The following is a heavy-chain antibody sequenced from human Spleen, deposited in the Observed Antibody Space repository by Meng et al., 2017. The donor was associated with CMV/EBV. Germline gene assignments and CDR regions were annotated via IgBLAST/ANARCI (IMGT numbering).Heavy chain of an antibody. V-gene: IGHV4-34*01. CDR1: GGSFSGYY. CDR2: INHSGST. Sequence: QGQLQPWGAGLLKPSVTLSPTCAVYGGSFSGYYWSWIRQPPGKGLEWIGEINHSGSTNYNPSLKSRVTISVDTSKNQFSLKLSSVTAADTAVYYCCSRRFGEWGYWGQGTLVTVSS. J-gene: IGHJ4*02. D-gene: IGHD3-10*01. CDR3: CSRRFGEWGY.